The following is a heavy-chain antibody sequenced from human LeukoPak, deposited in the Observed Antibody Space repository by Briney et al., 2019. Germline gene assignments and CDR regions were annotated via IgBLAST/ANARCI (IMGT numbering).Heavy chain of an antibody. Sequence: PSETLSLTCTVSGCSFSSYYWSWIRQPAGKGLEWIGRIYTSGSTNYNSSLKSRVTMSVDTSKNQVSLKLSSVTAADTAVYYCATGDGYNSFDYWGQGTLVTVSS. V-gene: IGHV4-4*07. D-gene: IGHD5-24*01. J-gene: IGHJ4*02. CDR1: GCSFSSYY. CDR3: ATGDGYNSFDY. CDR2: IYTSGST.